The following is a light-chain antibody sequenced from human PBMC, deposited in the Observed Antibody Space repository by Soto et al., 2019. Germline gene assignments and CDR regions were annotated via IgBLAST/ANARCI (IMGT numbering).Light chain of an antibody. J-gene: IGKJ5*01. CDR3: QQRKNWQVT. CDR2: AAS. Sequence: IQLTRPPSSLSASVGARVPITCRASQSISSYLNGYQQKPGKAPKPLIYAASSLQSGVPSRFSGSGSGTDFTLTISSLEPEDFAVYYCQQRKNWQVTFGQGTRLAI. CDR1: QSISSY. V-gene: IGKV1-39*01.